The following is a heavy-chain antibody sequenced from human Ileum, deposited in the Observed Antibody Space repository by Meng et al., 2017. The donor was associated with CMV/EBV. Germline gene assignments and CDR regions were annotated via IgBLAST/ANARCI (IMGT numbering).Heavy chain of an antibody. V-gene: IGHV3-7*01. CDR1: GFTFSSYG. CDR2: IRQDGSDK. Sequence: GESLKISCAASGFTFSSYGMHWVRQAPGYGLEWVANIRQDGSDKYYVDSVRGRFTISRDNAQNSLYLQINSLRAEDSAVYYCARGDGSIHASRLLDYWGQGTLVTVSS. CDR3: ARGDGSIHASRLLDY. J-gene: IGHJ4*02. D-gene: IGHD2-15*01.